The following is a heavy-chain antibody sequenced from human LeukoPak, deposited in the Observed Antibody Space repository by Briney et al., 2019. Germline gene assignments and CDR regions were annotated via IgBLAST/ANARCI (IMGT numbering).Heavy chain of an antibody. D-gene: IGHD3-22*01. CDR1: GYSFTSYW. CDR2: IYPGDSDT. V-gene: IGHV5-51*01. J-gene: IGHJ4*02. Sequence: GESLKISCKGSGYSFTSYWIGWVRQMPGKGLEWMGIIYPGDSDTRYSPSFQGQVTISADKSISTAYLQWSSLKASDTAMYYCARTPSYYYDRSGYYQPSNPFDYWGQGTLVTVSS. CDR3: ARTPSYYYDRSGYYQPSNPFDY.